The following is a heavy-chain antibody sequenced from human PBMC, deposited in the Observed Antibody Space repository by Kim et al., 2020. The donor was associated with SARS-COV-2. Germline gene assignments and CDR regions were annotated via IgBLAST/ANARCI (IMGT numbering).Heavy chain of an antibody. V-gene: IGHV1-18*01. CDR2: ISAYNGNT. Sequence: ASVKVSCKASGYTFTSYGISWVRQAPGQGLEWMGWISAYNGNTNYAQKLQGRVTMTTDTSTSTAYMELRSLRSDDTAVYYCARDSERWLQSSRGALGYWGQGTLVTVSS. CDR1: GYTFTSYG. D-gene: IGHD5-12*01. J-gene: IGHJ4*02. CDR3: ARDSERWLQSSRGALGY.